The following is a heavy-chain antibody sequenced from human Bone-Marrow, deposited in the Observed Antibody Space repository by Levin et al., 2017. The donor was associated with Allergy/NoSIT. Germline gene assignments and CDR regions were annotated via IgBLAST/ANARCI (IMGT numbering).Heavy chain of an antibody. CDR1: GGSFSGYY. CDR2: INHSGST. V-gene: IGHV4-34*01. D-gene: IGHD3-10*01. J-gene: IGHJ4*02. CDR3: ARGAPWFGELLDY. Sequence: SQTLSLTCAVYGGSFSGYYWSWIRQPPGKGLEWIGEINHSGSTNYNPSLKSRVTISVDTSKNQFSLKLSSVTAADTAVYYCARGAPWFGELLDYWGQGTLVTVSS.